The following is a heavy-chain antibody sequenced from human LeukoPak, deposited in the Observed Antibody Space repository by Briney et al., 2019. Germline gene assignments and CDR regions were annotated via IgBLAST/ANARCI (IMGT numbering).Heavy chain of an antibody. CDR2: INPNSGGT. V-gene: IGHV1-2*02. CDR3: ANYYYDSIGAFDI. D-gene: IGHD3-22*01. J-gene: IGHJ3*02. CDR1: GYTFTGYY. Sequence: ASVKVSCKASGYTFTGYYMHWVRQAPGQGLEWMGWINPNSGGTNYAQKFQGRVTMTRDTSISTAYMELSRLRSGDTAVYYCANYYYDSIGAFDIWGQGTMVTVSS.